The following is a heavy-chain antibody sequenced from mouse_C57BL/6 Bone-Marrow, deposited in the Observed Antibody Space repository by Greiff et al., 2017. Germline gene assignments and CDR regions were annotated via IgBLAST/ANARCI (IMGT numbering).Heavy chain of an antibody. J-gene: IGHJ4*01. V-gene: IGHV1-34*01. CDR2: IYPKYGGN. CDR1: GYTFTDYY. CDR3: ARELYGNSAIDY. D-gene: IGHD2-1*01. Sequence: EVQLQQSGPELVKPGASVKMSCTASGYTFTDYYMHWVKQSHGKSLEWIGYIYPKYGGNGYNQKFKGKATLTVDKSSSTAYMELRSLTSEDSAVYYCARELYGNSAIDYWGQGTSVTVSA.